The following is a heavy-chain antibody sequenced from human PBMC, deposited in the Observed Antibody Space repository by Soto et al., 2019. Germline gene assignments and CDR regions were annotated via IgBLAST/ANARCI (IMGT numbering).Heavy chain of an antibody. CDR1: GFTFSSYA. D-gene: IGHD3-9*01. J-gene: IGHJ4*02. CDR2: ISGSGGST. CDR3: AKVSPARLRYFDWFPEFDY. V-gene: IGHV3-23*01. Sequence: EVQLLESGGGLVQPGGSLRLSCAASGFTFSSYAMSWVRQAPGKGLEWVSAISGSGGSTYYADSVKGRFTISRDNSKNTMYLQMNSLRAEDTAVYYCAKVSPARLRYFDWFPEFDYWGQGTLVTVSS.